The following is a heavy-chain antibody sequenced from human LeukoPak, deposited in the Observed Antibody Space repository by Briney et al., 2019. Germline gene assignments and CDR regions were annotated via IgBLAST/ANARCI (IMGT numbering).Heavy chain of an antibody. D-gene: IGHD3-22*01. CDR2: MYISESK. J-gene: IGHJ3*02. V-gene: IGHV4-4*07. Sequence: SETLSLTCSVSGGSISTYYWSWIRQPAGKGLEWIGRMYISESKNYNPSLKSRVTMSGDTSKNQVSLKLSSVTAADTAVYYCARVTYYYDSSGYRFHDAFDIWGQGTMVTVSS. CDR1: GGSISTYY. CDR3: ARVTYYYDSSGYRFHDAFDI.